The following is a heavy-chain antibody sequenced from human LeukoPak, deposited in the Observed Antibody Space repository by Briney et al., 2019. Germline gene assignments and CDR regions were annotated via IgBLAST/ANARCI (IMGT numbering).Heavy chain of an antibody. CDR1: GFTFSSYG. CDR2: ISYDGSNK. D-gene: IGHD6-13*01. Sequence: GRSLRLSCAASGFTFSSYGMHWARQAPGKGLEWVAVISYDGSNKYYADSVKGRFTISRDNSKNTLYLQMNSLRAKDTAVYYCAKEAAAGGYYFDYWGQGTLVTVSS. CDR3: AKEAAAGGYYFDY. V-gene: IGHV3-30*18. J-gene: IGHJ4*02.